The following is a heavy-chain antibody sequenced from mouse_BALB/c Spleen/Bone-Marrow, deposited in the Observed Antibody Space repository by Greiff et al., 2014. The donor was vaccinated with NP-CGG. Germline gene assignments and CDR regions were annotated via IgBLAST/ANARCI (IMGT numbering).Heavy chain of an antibody. CDR1: GYTFTSYI. D-gene: IGHD2-3*01. J-gene: IGHJ4*01. CDR3: ARRWLPYAMDY. CDR2: INPYNDGT. V-gene: IGHV1-14*01. Sequence: EVQLQQSGPELVKPGASVKMSCKASGYTFTSYIMHWVKQKPGQGLEWIGYINPYNDGTKYNEKFKGKATLTSDKSSSTAYMELGSLTSEDSAVYYCARRWLPYAMDYWGQGTSVTVSS.